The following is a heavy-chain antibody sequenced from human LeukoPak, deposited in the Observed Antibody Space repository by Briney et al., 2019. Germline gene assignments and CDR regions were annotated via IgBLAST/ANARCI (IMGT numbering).Heavy chain of an antibody. V-gene: IGHV4-39*01. J-gene: IGHJ3*02. CDR3: ARRRAFDI. CDR2: IYYSGST. CDR1: GGSISSSSYY. Sequence: SETLSLTCTVSGGSISSSSYYWGWIRQPPGKGLEWIGSIYYSGSTYYNPSLKSRVTISVDTSKNQFSLKLSSVTAADTAVYYCARRRAFDIWGQGTVVTVSS.